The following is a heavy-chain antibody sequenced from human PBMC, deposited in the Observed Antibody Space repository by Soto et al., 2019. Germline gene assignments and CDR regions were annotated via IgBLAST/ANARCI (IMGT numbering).Heavy chain of an antibody. V-gene: IGHV4-30-4*01. CDR3: ARDHYGSGSYYSGTYGMDV. Sequence: SETLSLTCTVSGGSISSGDYYWSWIRQPPGKGLEWIGYIYYSGSTYYNPSLKSRVTISVDTSKNQFSLKLSSVTAADTAVYYCARDHYGSGSYYSGTYGMDVWGQGTTVTVS. D-gene: IGHD3-10*01. CDR1: GGSISSGDYY. CDR2: IYYSGST. J-gene: IGHJ6*02.